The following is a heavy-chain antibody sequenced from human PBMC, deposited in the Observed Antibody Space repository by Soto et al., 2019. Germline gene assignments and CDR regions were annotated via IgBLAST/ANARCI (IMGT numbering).Heavy chain of an antibody. D-gene: IGHD3-16*02. J-gene: IGHJ6*03. Sequence: QLQLQESGPGLVKPSETLSLTCTVSGGSISSSSYYWGWIRQPPGKGLEWIGSIYYSGSTYYNPSLKSRVTISVDTSKNQFSLKLSSVTAADTAVYYCARTVMITFGGVIADYYYYYYYMDVWGKGTTVTVSS. CDR2: IYYSGST. CDR1: GGSISSSSYY. V-gene: IGHV4-39*01. CDR3: ARTVMITFGGVIADYYYYYYYMDV.